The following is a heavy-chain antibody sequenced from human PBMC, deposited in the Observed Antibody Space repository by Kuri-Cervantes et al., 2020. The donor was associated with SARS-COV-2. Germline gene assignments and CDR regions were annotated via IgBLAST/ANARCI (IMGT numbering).Heavy chain of an antibody. CDR2: MNPNSGNT. Sequence: ASLKVSCKASGYTFTSYDINWLGQDTGQGLEWMGWMNPNSGNTGYAQKFQGRVTMTRNTYISTAYMELSSLRAEDRAVYYCAKGGTTVTDIDYWGQGTLVTVSS. V-gene: IGHV1-8*01. J-gene: IGHJ4*02. CDR3: AKGGTTVTDIDY. D-gene: IGHD4-17*01. CDR1: GYTFTSYD.